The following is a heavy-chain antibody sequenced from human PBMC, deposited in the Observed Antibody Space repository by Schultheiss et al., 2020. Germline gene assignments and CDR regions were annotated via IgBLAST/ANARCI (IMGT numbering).Heavy chain of an antibody. V-gene: IGHV4-31*03. Sequence: SETLSLTCTVSGGSISSGGYYWSWIRQHPGKGLEWIGYIYYSGSTYYNPSLKSRVTISVDTSKNQFSLKLSSVTAADTALCYCASYLTDGGYYYGMDVWGKGTTVTVSS. CDR3: ASYLTDGGYYYGMDV. CDR2: IYYSGST. J-gene: IGHJ6*04. D-gene: IGHD2-8*02. CDR1: GGSISSGGYY.